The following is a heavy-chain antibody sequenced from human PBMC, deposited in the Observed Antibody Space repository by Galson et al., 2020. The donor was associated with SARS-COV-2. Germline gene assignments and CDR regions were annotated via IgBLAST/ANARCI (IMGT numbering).Heavy chain of an antibody. CDR1: GVTVSSNA. D-gene: IGHD2-21*02. CDR3: AKDLGDWPRHIFDS. V-gene: IGHV3-23*01. J-gene: IGHJ4*02. CDR2: ISGSTSST. Sequence: GGSLRLSCAASGVTVSSNAMTCVRQAPGKGLEWVSYISGSTSSTSYGDSVTDRFTISRDNSKNTGYLQMNSLTADDTAVYYCAKDLGDWPRHIFDSWGTGTLVSVSS.